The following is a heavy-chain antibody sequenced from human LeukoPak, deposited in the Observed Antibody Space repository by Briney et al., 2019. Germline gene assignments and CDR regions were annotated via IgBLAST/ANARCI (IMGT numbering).Heavy chain of an antibody. Sequence: SETLSLTCAVYGGSFSGYYWGWIRQSPGKGLEWIAYIHNSGSTNYNPSLKSRVTISVDTSKNQFSLKLSSVTAADTAVYYCASTLGYCSSTSCPNWFDPWGQGTLVTVSS. CDR1: GGSFSGYY. V-gene: IGHV4-59*12. CDR3: ASTLGYCSSTSCPNWFDP. J-gene: IGHJ5*02. CDR2: IHNSGST. D-gene: IGHD2-2*01.